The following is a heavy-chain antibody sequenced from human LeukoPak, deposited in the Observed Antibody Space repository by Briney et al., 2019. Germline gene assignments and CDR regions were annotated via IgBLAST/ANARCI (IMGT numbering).Heavy chain of an antibody. Sequence: GASVKVSCKVSGYTLTELSMHWVRQAPGKGLEWMGGFDPEDGETIYAQKFQGRVTMTEDTSTDTAYMELSSLRSEDTAVYYCATGGSGSYYSGAHFDYWGQGTLVTVSS. D-gene: IGHD3-10*01. V-gene: IGHV1-24*01. J-gene: IGHJ4*02. CDR1: GYTLTELS. CDR2: FDPEDGET. CDR3: ATGGSGSYYSGAHFDY.